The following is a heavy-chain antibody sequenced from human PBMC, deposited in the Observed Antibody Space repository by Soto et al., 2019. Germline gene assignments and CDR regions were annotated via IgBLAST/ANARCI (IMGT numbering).Heavy chain of an antibody. CDR2: IYYSGST. D-gene: IGHD5-12*01. Sequence: ASETLSLTCTVSGGSISSYYWSWIRQPPGKGLEWIGYIYYSGSTNYNPSLKSRVTISVDTSKNQFSLKLSSVTAADTAVYYCASHGYSGYDYVAYWGQGTLVTVSS. V-gene: IGHV4-59*01. CDR1: GGSISSYY. J-gene: IGHJ4*02. CDR3: ASHGYSGYDYVAY.